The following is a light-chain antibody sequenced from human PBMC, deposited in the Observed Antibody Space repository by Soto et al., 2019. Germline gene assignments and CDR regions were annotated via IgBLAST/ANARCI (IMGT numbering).Light chain of an antibody. Sequence: AIQLTQSPSSLAASVGDRVTITCRASQGISSALAWYQQKPGKAPKLLIYDASSLESGVPSRFSGSGSGTDVTLTISSLQPEEFATYYYQQFNSYRYTFGQGTKLEIK. V-gene: IGKV1-13*02. CDR2: DAS. CDR3: QQFNSYRYT. J-gene: IGKJ2*01. CDR1: QGISSA.